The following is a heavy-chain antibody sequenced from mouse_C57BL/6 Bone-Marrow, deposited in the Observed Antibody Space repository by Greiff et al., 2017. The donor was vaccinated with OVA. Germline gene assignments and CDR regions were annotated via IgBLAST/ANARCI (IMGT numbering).Heavy chain of an antibody. CDR2: ISYSGST. CDR3: ERSSGSYYAMDY. D-gene: IGHD1-1*01. J-gene: IGHJ4*01. CDR1: GYSITSDY. Sequence: EVQLQQSGPGLAKPSQTLSLTCSVTGYSITSDYWNWIRKFPGNKLEYMGYISYSGSTYYNPSLKNRITITRDTSTNHYYLQLKSGTTDDTATYFCERSSGSYYAMDYWGQGTSVTVSA. V-gene: IGHV3-8*01.